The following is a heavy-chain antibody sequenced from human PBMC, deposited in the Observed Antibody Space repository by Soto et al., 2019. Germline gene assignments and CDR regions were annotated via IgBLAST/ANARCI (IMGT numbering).Heavy chain of an antibody. CDR1: GGSICSYY. CDR3: ARVDSYGLTIDY. Sequence: ETLSLTCTVSGGSICSYYWSWIRQPPGKELEKIGYIYYSGSTNYNPSLKSRVTITVDTSKNQFSLKLSSVTAAYTAVYYCARVDSYGLTIDYWGQGTLVTVSS. CDR2: IYYSGST. J-gene: IGHJ4*02. V-gene: IGHV4-59*01. D-gene: IGHD5-18*01.